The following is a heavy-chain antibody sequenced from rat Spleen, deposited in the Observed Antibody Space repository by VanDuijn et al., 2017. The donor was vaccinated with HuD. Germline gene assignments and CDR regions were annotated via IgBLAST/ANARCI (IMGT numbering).Heavy chain of an antibody. CDR1: GFSLTSYN. J-gene: IGHJ2*01. CDR2: IWSNGGT. V-gene: IGHV2-45*01. Sequence: QVQLMESGPGLVQPSETLSLTCIVSGFSLTSYNVHWVRQPPGKGLEWMGLIWSNGGTDYNSAIKSRLSISRDTSKSQVFLKMSSLQTEDKAMYFCAATVVSVMDYWGQGVMVTVSS. D-gene: IGHD1-1*01. CDR3: AATVVSVMDY.